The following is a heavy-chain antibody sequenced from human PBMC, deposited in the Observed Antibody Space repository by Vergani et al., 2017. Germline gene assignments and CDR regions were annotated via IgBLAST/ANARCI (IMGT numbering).Heavy chain of an antibody. J-gene: IGHJ5*02. Sequence: QVQLQESGPGLVKPSETLSLTCTVSGGSISSYYWSWIRQPPGKGLEWIGYIYYSGSTNYNPSLKSRVTISVDTSKNQFSLKLRSVTAADTAVYYCARESDFDGTWFDPWGQGTLGTVSA. CDR1: GGSISSYY. CDR2: IYYSGST. CDR3: ARESDFDGTWFDP. V-gene: IGHV4-59*01. D-gene: IGHD3-9*01.